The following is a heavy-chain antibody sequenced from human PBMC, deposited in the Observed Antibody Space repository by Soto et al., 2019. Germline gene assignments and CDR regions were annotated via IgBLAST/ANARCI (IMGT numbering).Heavy chain of an antibody. V-gene: IGHV3-7*01. CDR1: GFTFSSYW. J-gene: IGHJ4*02. CDR3: ARDSSWPDILTGPYFDY. CDR2: IKQDGSEK. D-gene: IGHD3-9*01. Sequence: GGSLRLSCAASGFTFSSYWMSWVRQAPGKGLEWVANIKQDGSEKYYVDSVKGRFTISRDNAKNSLYLQMNSLRAEDTAVYYCARDSSWPDILTGPYFDYWGQGTLVTVSS.